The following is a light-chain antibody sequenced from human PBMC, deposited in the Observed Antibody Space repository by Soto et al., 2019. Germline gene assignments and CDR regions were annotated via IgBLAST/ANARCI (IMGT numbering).Light chain of an antibody. V-gene: IGKV1-27*01. CDR1: QDISNY. CDR3: QKYNSAPPIT. J-gene: IGKJ5*01. Sequence: DIQMTQSPSSLSASVGDRFTITFQASQDISNYLNWYQQKPGKAPKLLIYAASTLQSGVPSRFSGSGSGTDFTLTISSLQPEDVATYYCQKYNSAPPITFGQGTRLEI. CDR2: AAS.